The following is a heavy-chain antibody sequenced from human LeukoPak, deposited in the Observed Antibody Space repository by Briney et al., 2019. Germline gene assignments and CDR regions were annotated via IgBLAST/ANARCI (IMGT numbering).Heavy chain of an antibody. J-gene: IGHJ4*02. D-gene: IGHD3-22*01. Sequence: PGGSLRLSRAVSGITLSNYGMSWVRQAPGKGLEWVAGISGSAGGTYYADSVKGRFTISRDNAKNTLYLQLNNLRAEDTAVYFCAKRGVVIRVILVGFYKEAYYFDSWGQGALITVSS. CDR1: GITLSNYG. V-gene: IGHV3-23*01. CDR3: AKRGVVIRVILVGFYKEAYYFDS. CDR2: ISGSAGGT.